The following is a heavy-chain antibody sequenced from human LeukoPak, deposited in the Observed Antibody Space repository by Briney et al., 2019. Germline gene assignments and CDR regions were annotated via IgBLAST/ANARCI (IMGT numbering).Heavy chain of an antibody. D-gene: IGHD3-22*01. CDR1: GYTFTIYG. Sequence: ASVKVSCKASGYTFTIYGISWVRQAPGQGLEWMGWISTYNGNTNYAQKLQGRVTMTTDTSTSTAYMELRSLRSDDTAVYYCARDRPGGLLLATFDYWGQGTLVTVSS. CDR3: ARDRPGGLLLATFDY. J-gene: IGHJ4*02. V-gene: IGHV1-18*01. CDR2: ISTYNGNT.